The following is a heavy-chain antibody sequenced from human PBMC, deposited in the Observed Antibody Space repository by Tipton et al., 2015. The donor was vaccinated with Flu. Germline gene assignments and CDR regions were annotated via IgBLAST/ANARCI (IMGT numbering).Heavy chain of an antibody. V-gene: IGHV4-4*07. CDR2: ISTSGST. CDR1: GGSISTSY. J-gene: IGHJ3*02. D-gene: IGHD5-12*01. CDR3: ARDLRGYSGYTGGDVFDM. Sequence: TLSLTCTVSGGSISTSYWSWIRQPAGKGLEWIGRISTSGSTNYNASLESRVTLSRDTSKNHISLRLTSATAADTALYYCARDLRGYSGYTGGDVFDMWGRGIMVFVSS.